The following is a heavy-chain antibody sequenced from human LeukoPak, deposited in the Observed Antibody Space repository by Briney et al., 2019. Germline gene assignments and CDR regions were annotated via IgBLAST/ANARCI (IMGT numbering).Heavy chain of an antibody. J-gene: IGHJ4*02. V-gene: IGHV1-69*13. Sequence: SVKVSCTASGYTFTSYVMHWVRQAPGQRLEWMGGIIPIFGTANYAQKFQGRVTITADESTSTAYMELSSLRSEDTAVYYCARGKRRDSSSSGFDYWGQGTLVTVSS. CDR3: ARGKRRDSSSSGFDY. CDR2: IIPIFGTA. CDR1: GYTFTSYV. D-gene: IGHD6-6*01.